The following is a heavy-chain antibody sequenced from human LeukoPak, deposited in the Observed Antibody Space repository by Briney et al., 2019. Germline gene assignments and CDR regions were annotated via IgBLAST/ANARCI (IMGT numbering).Heavy chain of an antibody. CDR1: GGSLSGYY. Sequence: SETLSLTCAVYGGSLSGYYWSWIRQPPGKGLEWIGEINHSGSTNYNPSLKSRVTISVDTSKNQFSLKLSSVTAADTAVYYCARVPYCSSTSCYTFPPPHFDYWGQGTLVTVSS. D-gene: IGHD2-2*02. CDR2: INHSGST. V-gene: IGHV4-34*01. CDR3: ARVPYCSSTSCYTFPPPHFDY. J-gene: IGHJ4*02.